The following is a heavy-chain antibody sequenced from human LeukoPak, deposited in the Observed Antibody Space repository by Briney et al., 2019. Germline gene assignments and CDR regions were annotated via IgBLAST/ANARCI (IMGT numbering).Heavy chain of an antibody. Sequence: SETLSLTCPVSGGSIRSYYWRWIRQPAGKGLEWIGRIYTSGSTNYNPSLKSRVTMSVDTSKNQFSLKLSSVTAADTAVYYCAREEGMITPEYGMDVWGQGTTVTVSS. CDR2: IYTSGST. CDR3: AREEGMITPEYGMDV. D-gene: IGHD3-16*01. CDR1: GGSIRSYY. V-gene: IGHV4-4*07. J-gene: IGHJ6*02.